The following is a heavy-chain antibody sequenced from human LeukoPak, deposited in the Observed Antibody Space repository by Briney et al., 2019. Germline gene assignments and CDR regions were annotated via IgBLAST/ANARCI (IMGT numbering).Heavy chain of an antibody. CDR3: ASLSGFYLD. CDR1: GGSIGSGGYF. V-gene: IGHV4-31*03. J-gene: IGHJ4*02. D-gene: IGHD3-22*01. Sequence: PSETLSLTCTVSGGSIGSGGYFWSWIRQHPGKGLEWIGYIYYSGSTYYSPSLKSRVTISVDTSKNQFSLKLNSVTAADTAVYYCASLSGFYLDWGQGTLVTVSS. CDR2: IYYSGST.